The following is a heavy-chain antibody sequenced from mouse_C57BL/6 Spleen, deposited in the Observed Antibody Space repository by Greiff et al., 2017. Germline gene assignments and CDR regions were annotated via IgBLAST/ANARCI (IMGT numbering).Heavy chain of an antibody. J-gene: IGHJ2*01. D-gene: IGHD2-1*01. CDR3: AVRGY. CDR2: IYPGSGNT. V-gene: IGHV1-76*01. Sequence: QVQLQQSGAELVRPGASVKLSCKASGYTFTDYYINWVKQRPGQGLEWIARIYPGSGNTYYNEKFKGKATLTAEKSSSTAYMQLSSLTSADSAVYFCAVRGYWGQGTTLTVSS. CDR1: GYTFTDYY.